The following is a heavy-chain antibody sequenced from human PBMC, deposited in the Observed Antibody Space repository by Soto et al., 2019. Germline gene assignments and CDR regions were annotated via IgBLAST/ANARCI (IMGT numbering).Heavy chain of an antibody. CDR1: GVSLSRYT. CDR2: IIPILGIA. V-gene: IGHV1-69*04. J-gene: IGHJ4*02. D-gene: IGHD6-13*01. Sequence: SVKVSCKASGVSLSRYTISWVRQAPGQGLEWMGRIIPILGIANYAQKFQGRVTITADKSTSTAYMELSSLRSEDTAVYYCAREYSSSWYESVYYFDYWGQGTLVTVSS. CDR3: AREYSSSWYESVYYFDY.